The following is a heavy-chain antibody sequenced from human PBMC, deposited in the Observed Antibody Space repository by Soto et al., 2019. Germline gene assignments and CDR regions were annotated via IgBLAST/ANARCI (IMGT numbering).Heavy chain of an antibody. CDR2: INHSGST. D-gene: IGHD2-2*01. Sequence: SETLSLTCAVYGGSFSGYYWSWIRQPPGKGLEWIGEINHSGSTNYNPSLKSRVTISVDTSKNQFSLKLSSVTAADTAVYYCARGSVVPAASIYYYYYYMDVWGKGTTVTVSS. CDR3: ARGSVVPAASIYYYYYYMDV. CDR1: GGSFSGYY. V-gene: IGHV4-34*01. J-gene: IGHJ6*03.